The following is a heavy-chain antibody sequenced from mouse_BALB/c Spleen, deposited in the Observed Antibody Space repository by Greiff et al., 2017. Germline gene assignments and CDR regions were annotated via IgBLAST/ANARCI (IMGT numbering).Heavy chain of an antibody. J-gene: IGHJ2*01. CDR1: GFTFSSFG. CDR3: ARLGYGNYYFDY. V-gene: IGHV5-17*02. D-gene: IGHD2-1*01. CDR2: ISSGSSTI. Sequence: EVKVVESGGGLVQPGGSRKLSCAASGFTFSSFGMHWVRQAPEKGLEWVAYISSGSSTIYYADTVKGRFTISRDNPKNTLFLQMTSLRSEDTAMYYCARLGYGNYYFDYWGQGTTLTVSS.